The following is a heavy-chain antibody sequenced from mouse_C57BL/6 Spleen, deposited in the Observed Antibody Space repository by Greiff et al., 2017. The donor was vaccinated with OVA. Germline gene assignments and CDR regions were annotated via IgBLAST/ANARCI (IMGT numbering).Heavy chain of an antibody. CDR1: GYTFTSYW. V-gene: IGHV1-64*01. J-gene: IGHJ2*01. Sequence: QVQLQQPGAELVKPGASVKLSCKASGYTFTSYWMHWVKQRPGQGLEWIGMIHPNSGSTNYNEKFKSKATLTVDKSSSTAYMQLSSLTSEDSAVYYCARKLGRWDFDYWGQGTTLTVSS. CDR3: ARKLGRWDFDY. D-gene: IGHD4-1*01. CDR2: IHPNSGST.